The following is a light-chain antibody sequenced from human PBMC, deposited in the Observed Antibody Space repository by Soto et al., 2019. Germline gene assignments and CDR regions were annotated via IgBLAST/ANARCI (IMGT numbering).Light chain of an antibody. J-gene: IGLJ1*01. V-gene: IGLV3-21*02. CDR1: NIGSKS. Sequence: SYELTQPPSVSVAPGQTARITCGENNIGSKSVHWYQQKAGQAPVLVVHDDSDRPSGIPERFSGSNSGNTATLSISRVEVGDEADYYCQVWDTSTDHRGVFGTGTKLTVL. CDR2: DDS. CDR3: QVWDTSTDHRGV.